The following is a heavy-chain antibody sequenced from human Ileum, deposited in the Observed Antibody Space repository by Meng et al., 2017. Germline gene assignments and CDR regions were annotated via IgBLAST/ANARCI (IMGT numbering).Heavy chain of an antibody. CDR3: VRDKDGYNS. CDR1: GFTFNNYL. J-gene: IGHJ4*02. Sequence: GGSLRLSCAASGFTFNNYLMHWVRQVPGKGLVWVSRISSDGRTTHYADSVKGRFTISRDNAKNTLYLQMNSLRVEDTTLYYCVRDKDGYNSWGQGTLVTVSS. D-gene: IGHD5-24*01. CDR2: ISSDGRTT. V-gene: IGHV3-74*01.